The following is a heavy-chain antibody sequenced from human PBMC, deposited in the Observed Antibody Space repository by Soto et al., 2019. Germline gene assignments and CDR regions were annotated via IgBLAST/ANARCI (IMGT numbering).Heavy chain of an antibody. Sequence: SETLSLTCAVSGGSISSGGYSWSWIRQPPGKGLEWIGYIYHSGSTYYDPSLKSRVTISVDRSKNQFSLKLSTVTAADTAVYYCARAQTRGNYFDYWGQGTLVTVS. V-gene: IGHV4-30-2*01. J-gene: IGHJ4*02. CDR2: IYHSGST. CDR1: GGSISSGGYS. D-gene: IGHD2-2*01. CDR3: ARAQTRGNYFDY.